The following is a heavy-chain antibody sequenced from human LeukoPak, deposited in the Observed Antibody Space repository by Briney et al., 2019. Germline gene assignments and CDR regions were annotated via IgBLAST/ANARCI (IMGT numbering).Heavy chain of an antibody. CDR1: GFSFSDHA. J-gene: IGHJ6*02. CDR2: VRSKNYRGTA. CDR3: ARGPIDLWLYYGMEV. V-gene: IGHV3-49*04. D-gene: IGHD5-18*01. Sequence: GRSLRLSCIASGFSFSDHAMSWVRQAPGKGLEWVAFVRSKNYRGTAEYAASVRGRFTISRDDSMSIAYLQMNSLETEDTAVYFCARGPIDLWLYYGMEVCGDRTPGTAPS.